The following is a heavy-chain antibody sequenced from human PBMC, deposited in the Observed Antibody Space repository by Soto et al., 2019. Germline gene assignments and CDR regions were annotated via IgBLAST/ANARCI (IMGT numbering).Heavy chain of an antibody. CDR3: AKRDSSGWTPRADY. V-gene: IGHV3-23*01. CDR1: GFTFSSYA. J-gene: IGHJ4*02. D-gene: IGHD6-19*01. CDR2: ISGSGSST. Sequence: EVQLLESGGGLVQPGESLRLSCEAAGFTFSSYAMSWVRQAPGKGLEWVSGISGSGSSTYYADSVKGRFTISRDNPKNTLYLQMKSHRAEDTDVYYCAKRDSSGWTPRADYWGQGTLVTVSS.